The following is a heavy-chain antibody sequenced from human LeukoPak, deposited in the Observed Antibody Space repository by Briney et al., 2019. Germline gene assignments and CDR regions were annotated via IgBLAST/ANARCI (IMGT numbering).Heavy chain of an antibody. CDR1: GFIFSHYT. Sequence: PGGSLRLSCAASGFIFSHYTMTWVRQAPGKGLEWVSSINGSGDATKYADSVMGRFTISRDNSKNTVSLQMNSLETEDTAVYFCTREGCGATSCYTNDYWGQGTLVTVSS. D-gene: IGHD2-2*02. V-gene: IGHV3-23*01. CDR3: TREGCGATSCYTNDY. CDR2: INGSGDAT. J-gene: IGHJ4*02.